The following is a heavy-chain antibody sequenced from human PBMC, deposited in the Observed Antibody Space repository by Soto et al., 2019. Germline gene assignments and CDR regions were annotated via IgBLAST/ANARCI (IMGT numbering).Heavy chain of an antibody. CDR3: ASMLYNWNERYYFDY. J-gene: IGHJ4*02. Sequence: GGSLRLSCAASGFTGSSNYMSWVRQAPGKGLEWVSVIYSGGSTYYADSVKGRFTISRDNSKNTLYLQMNSLRAEDTAVYYCASMLYNWNERYYFDYWGQGTLVTVSS. V-gene: IGHV3-66*01. D-gene: IGHD1-20*01. CDR1: GFTGSSNY. CDR2: IYSGGST.